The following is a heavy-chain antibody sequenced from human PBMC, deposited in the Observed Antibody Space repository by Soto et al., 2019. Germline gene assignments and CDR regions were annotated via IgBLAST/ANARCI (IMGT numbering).Heavy chain of an antibody. CDR1: GFTFSSYA. D-gene: IGHD2-15*01. Sequence: PGGSLRLSCAASGFTFSSYAMSWVRQASGKGLEWVSAISGSGGSTYYADSVKGRFTISRDNSKNTLYLQMNSLRAEDTAVYYCAKSGVVTNILYFDYWGQGTLVTVSS. CDR3: AKSGVVTNILYFDY. CDR2: ISGSGGST. V-gene: IGHV3-23*01. J-gene: IGHJ4*02.